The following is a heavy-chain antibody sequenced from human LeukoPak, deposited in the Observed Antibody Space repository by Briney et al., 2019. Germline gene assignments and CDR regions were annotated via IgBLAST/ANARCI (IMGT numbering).Heavy chain of an antibody. Sequence: GGSLRLSCAASGFTFSNYWMHWVRQAPGKGPVWVSRINTDGSSTSYADSVKGRFTISRDNAENTVYLQMNSLRAEDTAVYYCASRGGGGSYADYCGQGTLVTVSS. V-gene: IGHV3-74*01. CDR1: GFTFSNYW. J-gene: IGHJ4*02. CDR2: INTDGSST. D-gene: IGHD1-26*01. CDR3: ASRGGGGSYADY.